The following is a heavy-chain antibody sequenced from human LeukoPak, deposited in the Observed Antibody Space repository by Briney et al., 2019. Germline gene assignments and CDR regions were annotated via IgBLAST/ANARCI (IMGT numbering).Heavy chain of an antibody. Sequence: GRSLGLSCLASRFTFLNYTMHWVRQAPGKGLEWVSFISYDGINKYYADSVKGRFTISRDNSKNTLYLQMNSLRVEDTAVYYCARDVVVPSGLDYYGMDVWGQGTTVTVSS. D-gene: IGHD2-15*01. CDR2: ISYDGINK. CDR3: ARDVVVPSGLDYYGMDV. V-gene: IGHV3-30-3*01. J-gene: IGHJ6*02. CDR1: RFTFLNYT.